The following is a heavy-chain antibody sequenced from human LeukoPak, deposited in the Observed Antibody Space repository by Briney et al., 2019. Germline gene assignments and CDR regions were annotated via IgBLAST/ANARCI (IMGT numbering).Heavy chain of an antibody. D-gene: IGHD4-17*01. CDR2: ISWNSGSI. Sequence: GGSLRLSCAASGFTFDDYAMHWVRQAPGKGLEWVSGISWNSGSIGYADSVKGRFTISRDNAKNSLYLQMNSLRAEDMALYYCANGDGDYLEYFDYWGQGTLVTVSS. CDR1: GFTFDDYA. V-gene: IGHV3-9*03. CDR3: ANGDGDYLEYFDY. J-gene: IGHJ4*02.